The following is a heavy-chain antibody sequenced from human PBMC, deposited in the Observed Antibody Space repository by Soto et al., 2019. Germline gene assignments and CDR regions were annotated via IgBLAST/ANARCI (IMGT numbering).Heavy chain of an antibody. V-gene: IGHV4-34*01. CDR1: GGSFSGYY. D-gene: IGHD6-13*01. CDR3: ARPNLHQLVGNYFYY. CDR2: INHSGST. J-gene: IGHJ4*02. Sequence: SETLSLTCAVNGGSFSGYYWSWIRQPPGKGLEWIGEINHSGSTKYNPSLKSRVTMSVDTSKNQFSLKLSSVTAADTAVYYCARPNLHQLVGNYFYYWGQGTLVTVP.